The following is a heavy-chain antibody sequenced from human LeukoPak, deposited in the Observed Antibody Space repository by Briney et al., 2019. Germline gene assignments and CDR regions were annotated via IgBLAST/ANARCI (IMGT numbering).Heavy chain of an antibody. CDR3: AKDRAARSIFDY. J-gene: IGHJ4*02. D-gene: IGHD6-6*01. Sequence: PGGSLRLSCAASGFTFNSYAMHWVRQAPGGGLEWVAVISYDGSNKYYADSVKGRFTISRDNSKNTLYLQMNSLRAEDTAVYYCAKDRAARSIFDYWGQGTLVTVSS. CDR2: ISYDGSNK. V-gene: IGHV3-30-3*01. CDR1: GFTFNSYA.